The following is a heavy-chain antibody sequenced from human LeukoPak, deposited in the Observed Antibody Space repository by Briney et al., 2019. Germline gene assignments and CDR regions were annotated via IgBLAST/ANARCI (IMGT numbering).Heavy chain of an antibody. CDR3: ARDLHSSSWYGGGY. Sequence: GAPVQISCKASGYTFTSYDINWVRRDTGQGLEWMGWMNPNSGNTGYSQKFQGRVTMTTNTSISTAYMELSSLRSEDTAVYYCARDLHSSSWYGGGYWGQGTLVTVSS. D-gene: IGHD6-13*01. CDR2: MNPNSGNT. CDR1: GYTFTSYD. J-gene: IGHJ4*02. V-gene: IGHV1-8*01.